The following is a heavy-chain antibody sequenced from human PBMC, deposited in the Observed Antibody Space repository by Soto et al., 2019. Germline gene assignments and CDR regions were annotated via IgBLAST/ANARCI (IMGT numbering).Heavy chain of an antibody. CDR3: ARLFDTSGWYDY. CDR2: IYPGDSDT. J-gene: IGHJ4*02. V-gene: IGHV5-51*01. CDR1: GYNFTPYW. Sequence: PWESLKISCTCSGYNFTPYWIGWVRQMPGKGLECMGIIYPGDSDTRYSPSFQGQVTISADKFLSTAYLQWSSLKASDTAMYYCARLFDTSGWYDYWGQGSLVTVSS. D-gene: IGHD6-19*01.